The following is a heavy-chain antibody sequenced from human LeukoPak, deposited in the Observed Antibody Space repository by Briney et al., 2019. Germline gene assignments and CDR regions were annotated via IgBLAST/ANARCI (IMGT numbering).Heavy chain of an antibody. J-gene: IGHJ4*02. D-gene: IGHD6-13*01. CDR3: SRESRYSSDY. CDR2: ISSDGRNK. Sequence: GGSLRLSCAASGFTLSTYGMHWGRQAPGKGLGWVAVISSDGRNKYYADSVKGRFAISRDNAKNMLFLQMNSLRDEDTAVYYCSRESRYSSDYWGQGTLVTVSS. CDR1: GFTLSTYG. V-gene: IGHV3-30*03.